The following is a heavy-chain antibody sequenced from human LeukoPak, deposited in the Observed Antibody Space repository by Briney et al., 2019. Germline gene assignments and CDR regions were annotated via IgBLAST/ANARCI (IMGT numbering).Heavy chain of an antibody. Sequence: SETLSLTCTVSGGSISSYYWSWIRQPPGKGLEWIGYIYYSGSTNYNPSLKSRVTISVDKSKNQFSLKLSSVTAADTAVYYCASLIVGATTGWFDPWGQGTLVTVSS. D-gene: IGHD1-26*01. CDR3: ASLIVGATTGWFDP. CDR1: GGSISSYY. V-gene: IGHV4-59*12. CDR2: IYYSGST. J-gene: IGHJ5*02.